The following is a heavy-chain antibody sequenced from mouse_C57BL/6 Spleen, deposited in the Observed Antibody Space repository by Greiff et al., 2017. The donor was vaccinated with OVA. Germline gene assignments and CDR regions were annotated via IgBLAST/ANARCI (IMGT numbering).Heavy chain of an antibody. Sequence: QVQLKQSGAELARPGASVKLSCKASGYTFTSYGISWVKQRTGQGLEWIGEIYPRSGNTYYNEKFKGKATLTADKSSSTAYMELRSLTSEDSAVYFCARSRYYYGSSYDWYFDVWGTGTTVTVSS. CDR3: ARSRYYYGSSYDWYFDV. D-gene: IGHD1-1*01. CDR2: IYPRSGNT. J-gene: IGHJ1*03. V-gene: IGHV1-81*01. CDR1: GYTFTSYG.